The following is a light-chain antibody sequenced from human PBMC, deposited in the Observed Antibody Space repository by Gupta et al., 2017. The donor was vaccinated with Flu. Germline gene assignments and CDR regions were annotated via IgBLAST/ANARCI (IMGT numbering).Light chain of an antibody. V-gene: IGKV1-33*01. Sequence: PSSLSASAGDRVTITCRASQDISNSLTWYQQKPGKAPKLLIDDTFNLDIGIPARFSGSGSGTDFTVTISFLQPEDLATYYCQQYNNRPYTFGQGTKVEI. CDR1: QDISNS. CDR3: QQYNNRPYT. CDR2: DTF. J-gene: IGKJ2*01.